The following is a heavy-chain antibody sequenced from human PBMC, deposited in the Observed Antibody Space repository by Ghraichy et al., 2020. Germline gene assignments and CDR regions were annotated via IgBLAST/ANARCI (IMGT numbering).Heavy chain of an antibody. CDR2: ISVDGDSA. V-gene: IGHV3-23*01. J-gene: IGHJ4*02. Sequence: ESLNISCAASGFRFNAFAMDWVRQVPGRGLEWVSAISVDGDSAFYADSVKGRFTISRDNSKNMLYLQMSSLGAEDTAIYYCAKDSDPGSRGWTPYNFDYWGPGTLVTVSS. CDR3: AKDSDPGSRGWTPYNFDY. D-gene: IGHD6-19*01. CDR1: GFRFNAFA.